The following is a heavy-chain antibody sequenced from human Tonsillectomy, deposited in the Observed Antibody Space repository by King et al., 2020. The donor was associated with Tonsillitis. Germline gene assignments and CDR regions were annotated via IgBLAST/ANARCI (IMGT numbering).Heavy chain of an antibody. CDR1: GFTFSSYG. J-gene: IGHJ4*02. CDR2: ISYDGSNK. CDR3: AKDRDSGDYEPLDY. Sequence: VQLVEPGGGVVQSGGSLRLSCAASGFTFSSYGMHWVRQAPGKGLEWVAYISYDGSNKYYADAVKGRFTISRDISKNTVYLQMSSMRVEDTAVYYCAKDRDSGDYEPLDYWGQGTLVTVS. D-gene: IGHD4-17*01. V-gene: IGHV3-30*02.